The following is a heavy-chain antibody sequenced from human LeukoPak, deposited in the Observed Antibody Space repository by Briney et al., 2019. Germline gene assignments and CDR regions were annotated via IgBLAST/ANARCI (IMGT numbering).Heavy chain of an antibody. CDR3: ARRPAATRTNWFDP. CDR1: GGSFSGYY. J-gene: IGHJ5*02. V-gene: IGHV4-34*01. Sequence: SETLSLTCAVYGGSFSGYYWSWIRQPPGKGLEWIGEINHSGSTNYNPSLKSRVTISVDTSKNQFSLKLSSVTAADTAVYYCARRPAATRTNWFDPWGQGTLVTVSS. CDR2: INHSGST. D-gene: IGHD2-15*01.